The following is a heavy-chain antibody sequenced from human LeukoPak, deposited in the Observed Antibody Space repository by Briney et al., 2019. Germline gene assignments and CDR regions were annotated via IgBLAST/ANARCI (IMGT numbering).Heavy chain of an antibody. Sequence: SVKVSCKASGGTFSSYAISWVRQAPGQGLEWMGRIIPIFGTANYAQKFQGRVTITTDESTSTAYMELSSLRSEDTAVYYCATCLRVLQLHSSGWYKRNWFDPWGQGTLVTVSS. V-gene: IGHV1-69*05. CDR2: IIPIFGTA. D-gene: IGHD6-19*01. CDR1: GGTFSSYA. J-gene: IGHJ5*02. CDR3: ATCLRVLQLHSSGWYKRNWFDP.